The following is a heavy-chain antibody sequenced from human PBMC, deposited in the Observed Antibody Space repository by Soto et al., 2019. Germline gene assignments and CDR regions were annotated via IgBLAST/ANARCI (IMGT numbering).Heavy chain of an antibody. CDR1: GGSISSGGYY. CDR3: ATGGVVTPTSRFDY. V-gene: IGHV4-31*03. Sequence: QVQLQESGPGLVKPSQTLSLTCTVSGGSISSGGYYWSWIRQHPGKGLEWIGYIYYSGSTYYNPSLRYRVHISVKTSKNQFSQKHGLVTTADTAVYYCATGGVVTPTSRFDYWGQGTLVTVSS. J-gene: IGHJ4*02. CDR2: IYYSGST. D-gene: IGHD3-22*01.